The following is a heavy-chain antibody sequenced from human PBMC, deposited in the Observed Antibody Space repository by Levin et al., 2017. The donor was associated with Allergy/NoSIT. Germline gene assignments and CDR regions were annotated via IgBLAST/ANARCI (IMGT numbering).Heavy chain of an antibody. CDR1: GFTYTSYW. V-gene: IGHV3-74*03. Sequence: PGGSLRLSCEASGFTYTSYWMHWVRQAPGKGLVWVSRINIDGSRITYADSVEGRFTISRDNAQNKLYLQMNSLTAADTAMYYCARTSGESAIDYWGQGTLVTVSS. CDR2: INIDGSRI. CDR3: ARTSGESAIDY. J-gene: IGHJ4*02. D-gene: IGHD3-10*01.